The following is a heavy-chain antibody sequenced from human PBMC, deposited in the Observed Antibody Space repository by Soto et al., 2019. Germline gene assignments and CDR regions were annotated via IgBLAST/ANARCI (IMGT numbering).Heavy chain of an antibody. CDR2: ISSSGSTI. J-gene: IGHJ4*02. V-gene: IGHV3-48*03. CDR3: ARVDIAPLLGECRH. CDR1: GFTFSSYE. D-gene: IGHD3-16*01. Sequence: EVQLVESGGGLVQPGGSLRLSCAASGFTFSSYEMNWVRQAPGKGLEWVSYISSSGSTIYYADSVKGRFTISRDNVKNSLYLQMNSLRAEDTAVYYCARVDIAPLLGECRHWGQGTLVTVSS.